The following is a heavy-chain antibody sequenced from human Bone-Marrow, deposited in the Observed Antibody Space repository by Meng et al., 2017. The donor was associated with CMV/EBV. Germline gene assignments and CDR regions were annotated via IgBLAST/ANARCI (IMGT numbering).Heavy chain of an antibody. Sequence: GGSLRLSCAASGFTFSSYWMSWVRQAPGKGLEWVANIKQDGSEKYYVDSVKGRFTISRDNAKNSLYLQMNSLRAEDTAVYYCARAAPYYDFWSGLSLVMDVWGQGTTVTVSS. CDR3: ARAAPYYDFWSGLSLVMDV. CDR2: IKQDGSEK. V-gene: IGHV3-7*01. J-gene: IGHJ6*02. D-gene: IGHD3-3*01. CDR1: GFTFSSYW.